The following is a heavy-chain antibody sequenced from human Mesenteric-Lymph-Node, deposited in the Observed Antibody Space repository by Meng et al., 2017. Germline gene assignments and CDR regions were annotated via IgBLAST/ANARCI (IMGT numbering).Heavy chain of an antibody. CDR1: GGSISSGDYY. J-gene: IGHJ4*02. V-gene: IGHV4-30-4*01. Sequence: QVQLQESGPGLVKPSQTLSLTCTVSGGSISSGDYYWSWIRQPPGKGLEWIGYIYYSGSAYYNPSLRSRVTISVDTSKNQFSLKLSSVTAADTAVYYCARERTMIFAVDYWGLGTLVTVSS. CDR2: IYYSGSA. CDR3: ARERTMIFAVDY. D-gene: IGHD3/OR15-3a*01.